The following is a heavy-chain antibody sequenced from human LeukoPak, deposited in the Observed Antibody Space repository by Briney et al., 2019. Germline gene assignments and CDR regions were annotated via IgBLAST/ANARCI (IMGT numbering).Heavy chain of an antibody. CDR3: ARQRTSGSASNLRVAQIDS. Sequence: SETLSLTCAVYGGSFSGYYWSWIRQPPGKGLEWIGEINHSGSTYYNPSLKSRATISVDTSKNQISLKVSSVTAADSALYFCARQRTSGSASNLRVAQIDSWGQGTLVTVSS. CDR2: INHSGST. J-gene: IGHJ4*02. D-gene: IGHD3-3*01. V-gene: IGHV4-34*01. CDR1: GGSFSGYY.